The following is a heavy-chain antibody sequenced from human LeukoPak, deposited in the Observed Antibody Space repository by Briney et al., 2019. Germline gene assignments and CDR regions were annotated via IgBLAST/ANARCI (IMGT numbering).Heavy chain of an antibody. D-gene: IGHD6-19*01. J-gene: IGHJ6*02. CDR3: ARSIAVAVLYYYYGMDV. V-gene: IGHV3-21*01. CDR1: GFTFSSYS. Sequence: GGSLRLSCVTSGFTFSSYSMNWVRQAPGKGLEWVSSISSSSSYIYYADSVKGRFTISRDNAKNSLYLQMNSLRAEDTAVYYCARSIAVAVLYYYYGMDVWGQGTTVTVSS. CDR2: ISSSSSYI.